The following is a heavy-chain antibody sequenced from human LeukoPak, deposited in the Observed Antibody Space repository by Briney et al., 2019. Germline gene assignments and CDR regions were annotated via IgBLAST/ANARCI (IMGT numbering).Heavy chain of an antibody. D-gene: IGHD5-12*01. CDR3: AKVEIYSGYDYGDY. J-gene: IGHJ4*02. V-gene: IGHV3-23*01. CDR1: GFTFSSYA. Sequence: PGGSLRLSCAASGFTFSSYAMSWVRQAPGKGLEWVSAISGSGGSTYYADSLKGRYTISRDNSKNTLYLQMNSLRAEDTAVYYCAKVEIYSGYDYGDYWGQGTLVTVSS. CDR2: ISGSGGST.